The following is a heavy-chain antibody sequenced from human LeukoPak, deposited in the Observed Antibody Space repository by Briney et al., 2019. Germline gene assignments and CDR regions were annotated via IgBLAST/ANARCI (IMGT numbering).Heavy chain of an antibody. V-gene: IGHV3-30*02. CDR2: IRYDGSNK. Sequence: GGSLRLSCAASGFTFSSYGMHWVRQAPGKGLEWVAFIRYDGSNKYYADSVKGRFTISRDNSKNTLYLQMNSLRAEDTAVYYCAKDLIGVVPAARNIVDYWGQGTLVTVSS. J-gene: IGHJ4*02. CDR3: AKDLIGVVPAARNIVDY. CDR1: GFTFSSYG. D-gene: IGHD2-2*01.